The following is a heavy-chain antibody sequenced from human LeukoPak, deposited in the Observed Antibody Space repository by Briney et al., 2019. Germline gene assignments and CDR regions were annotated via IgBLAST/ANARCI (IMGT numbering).Heavy chain of an antibody. CDR2: IWHDGSKQ. V-gene: IGHV3-33*01. Sequence: GGSLRLSCAASGFTFSGLGMHWIRQAPGKGLEWVAVIWHDGSKQLYADSVKGRFSISRDDSTSTLYLQMNSLRAEDTAVYYCAREDSSGWFSAHWGQGTLVTVSS. CDR1: GFTFSGLG. CDR3: AREDSSGWFSAH. D-gene: IGHD6-19*01. J-gene: IGHJ4*02.